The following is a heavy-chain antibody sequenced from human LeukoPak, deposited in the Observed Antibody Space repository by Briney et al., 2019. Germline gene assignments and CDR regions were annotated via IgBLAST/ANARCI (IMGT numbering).Heavy chain of an antibody. J-gene: IGHJ5*02. V-gene: IGHV3-33*01. CDR3: ARDECDINNCYATWLHP. CDR2: IWYDGSNK. Sequence: GGSLRLSRAASGFTFNSHGMHGVRQAPGQGLEWGALIWYDGSNKYYVESVKGRFTISRANSTSTRNLQMNRLRAEDTAVYYCARDECDINNCYATWLHPWGQGTLVTVSS. CDR1: GFTFNSHG. D-gene: IGHD3-16*01.